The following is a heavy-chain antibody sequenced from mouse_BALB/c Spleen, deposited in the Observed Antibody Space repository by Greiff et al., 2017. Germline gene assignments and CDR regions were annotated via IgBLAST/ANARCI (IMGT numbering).Heavy chain of an antibody. CDR3: ARYPSLLRYAMDY. D-gene: IGHD1-2*01. CDR2: ISYSGST. J-gene: IGHJ4*01. V-gene: IGHV3-8*02. CDR1: GDSITSGY. Sequence: EVQLVESGPSLVKPSQTLSLTCSVTGDSITSGYWNWIRKFPGNKLEYMGYISYSGSTYYNPSLKSRISITRDTSKNQYYLQLNSVTTEDTATYYCARYPSLLRYAMDYWGQGTSVTVSS.